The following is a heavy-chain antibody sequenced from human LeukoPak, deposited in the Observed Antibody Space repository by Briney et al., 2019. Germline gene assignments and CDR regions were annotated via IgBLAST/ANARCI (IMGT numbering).Heavy chain of an antibody. D-gene: IGHD3-9*01. V-gene: IGHV4-4*07. CDR1: GGSISSYY. CDR2: IYTSGST. CDR3: ARGRDGVDILTGFYYYYGMDV. J-gene: IGHJ6*02. Sequence: KPSETLSLTCTVSGGSISSYYWSWIRQPAGKGLEWIGRIYTSGSTNYNPSLKSRVTISVDTSKNQFSLKLSSVTAADTAVYYCARGRDGVDILTGFYYYYGMDVWGQGTTVTVSS.